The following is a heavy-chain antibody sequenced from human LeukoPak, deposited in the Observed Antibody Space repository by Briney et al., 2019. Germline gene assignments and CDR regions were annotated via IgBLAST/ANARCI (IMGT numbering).Heavy chain of an antibody. CDR1: GGSFSGFY. V-gene: IGHV4-34*01. Sequence: SETLSLTCAVYGGSFSGFYWTWIRQSPGKGLEWIGEINHSGSTNYNPSLKSRVTISVDTSKNQFSLKLSSVTAADTAVYYCASMARAYYYYYYMDVWGKGITVTVSS. CDR2: INHSGST. J-gene: IGHJ6*03. CDR3: ASMARAYYYYYYMDV. D-gene: IGHD5-24*01.